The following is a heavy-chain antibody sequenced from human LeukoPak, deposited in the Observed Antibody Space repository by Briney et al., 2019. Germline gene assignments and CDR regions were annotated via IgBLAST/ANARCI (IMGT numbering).Heavy chain of an antibody. CDR3: VRACDRAQCPYYFDS. V-gene: IGHV3-7*03. D-gene: IGHD5/OR15-5a*01. Sequence: PGGSLRLSCAASGFSFSTYWMSWVRQAPGKGLEWVANIKQDGVEKYHVDSVKGRFTVSRDNAKNSLYLQMNSLRAGGTAVYFCVRACDRAQCPYYFDSWGQGTLVTVSS. CDR2: IKQDGVEK. CDR1: GFSFSTYW. J-gene: IGHJ4*02.